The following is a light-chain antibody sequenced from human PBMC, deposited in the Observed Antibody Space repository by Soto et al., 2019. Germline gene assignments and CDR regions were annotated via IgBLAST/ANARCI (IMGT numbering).Light chain of an antibody. Sequence: DIQLTQSPSFLSASVGDRVTITCRASQGISTFLAWYQQKPGKAPNLLIYAASTLQSGVPSRFSGGGSGTQFTLTISSLQPDDFATYYCQHYKMYSPWTFGQGTRLEIK. CDR2: AAS. CDR1: QGISTF. J-gene: IGKJ5*01. CDR3: QHYKMYSPWT. V-gene: IGKV1-9*01.